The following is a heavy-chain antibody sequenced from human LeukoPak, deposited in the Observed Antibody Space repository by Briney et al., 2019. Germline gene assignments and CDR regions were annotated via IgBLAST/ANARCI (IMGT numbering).Heavy chain of an antibody. CDR3: AKGRQYGDSDY. Sequence: GGSLRLSCAASGFTFSSYGMHWVRQAPGKGLKGVAFIRYDGSNKSYADSVKGRFTISRDNSKNTLYLQMNSLRAEDTAVFYCAKGRQYGDSDYWGQGTLVTVSS. V-gene: IGHV3-30*02. CDR1: GFTFSSYG. J-gene: IGHJ4*02. CDR2: IRYDGSNK. D-gene: IGHD4-17*01.